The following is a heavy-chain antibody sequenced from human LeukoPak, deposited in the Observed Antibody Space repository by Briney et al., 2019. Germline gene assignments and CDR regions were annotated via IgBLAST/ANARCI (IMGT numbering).Heavy chain of an antibody. CDR3: ARQFTGYCSSTSCPYNWFDP. Sequence: SETLSLTCAVSGGSLSSGGYSWSWIRQPPGKGLEWRGYIYHSGSTYYNTPLKSRVTISVDRSKNQFSLKLSSVTAADTAVYYCARQFTGYCSSTSCPYNWFDPWGQGTLVTVSS. J-gene: IGHJ5*02. D-gene: IGHD2-2*01. V-gene: IGHV4-30-2*01. CDR1: GGSLSSGGYS. CDR2: IYHSGST.